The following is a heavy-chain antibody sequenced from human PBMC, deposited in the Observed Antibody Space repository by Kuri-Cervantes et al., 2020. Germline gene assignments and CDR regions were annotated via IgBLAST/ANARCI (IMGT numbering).Heavy chain of an antibody. Sequence: ASVKVSCKASGGTFSSYAISWVRQAPGQGLEWMGWIIPYNGETNYSQKMQGRATMTADTSTTTAYMDLRSLRSDDTAVYYCARCNRPYAFDIWGQGTMVTVSS. CDR2: IIPYNGET. CDR1: GGTFSSYA. CDR3: ARCNRPYAFDI. V-gene: IGHV1-18*01. J-gene: IGHJ3*02. D-gene: IGHD2/OR15-2a*01.